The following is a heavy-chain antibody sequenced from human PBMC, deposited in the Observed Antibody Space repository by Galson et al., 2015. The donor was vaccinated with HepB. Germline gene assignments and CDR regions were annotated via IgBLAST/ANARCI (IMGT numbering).Heavy chain of an antibody. V-gene: IGHV6-1*01. CDR1: GDSVSSNSAA. J-gene: IGHJ2*01. Sequence: CAISGDSVSSNSAAWNWIRQSPSRGLEWLGRTYYRSKWYNDYAVSVKSRITINPDTSKNQFSLHLNSVTPEDTAVFYCARTLPELGEEVEGPNWYFDLWGRGTLVTVSS. CDR3: ARTLPELGEEVEGPNWYFDL. CDR2: TYYRSKWYN. D-gene: IGHD7-27*01.